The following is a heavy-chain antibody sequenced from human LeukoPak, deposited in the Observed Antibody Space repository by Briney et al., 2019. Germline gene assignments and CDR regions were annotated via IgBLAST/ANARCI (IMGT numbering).Heavy chain of an antibody. D-gene: IGHD1-26*01. CDR1: GGSIGSSSYY. Sequence: SETLSLTCTVSGGSIGSSSYYWRWIRQPPGKGLEWIGSIYYSGSTYYNPSLKSRVTISVDTSKNQFSLKLSSGTAANTAVYYCARHLGREYSGSYYFDYWGQGTLVTVSS. V-gene: IGHV4-39*01. CDR2: IYYSGST. J-gene: IGHJ4*02. CDR3: ARHLGREYSGSYYFDY.